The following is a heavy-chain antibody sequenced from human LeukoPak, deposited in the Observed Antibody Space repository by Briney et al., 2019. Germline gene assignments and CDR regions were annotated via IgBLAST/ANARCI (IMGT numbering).Heavy chain of an antibody. Sequence: PGGSLSLSCAASGLTFSIYWMHWARQAPGKGRVWVSRINSEGSSTSYTDSVKGRFTISRDNAKNTLYLQMNSLRAEDTAVYFCARDRVNYDSSGYYYWGQGTLVTVSS. CDR3: ARDRVNYDSSGYYY. CDR2: INSEGSST. J-gene: IGHJ4*02. D-gene: IGHD3-22*01. CDR1: GLTFSIYW. V-gene: IGHV3-74*01.